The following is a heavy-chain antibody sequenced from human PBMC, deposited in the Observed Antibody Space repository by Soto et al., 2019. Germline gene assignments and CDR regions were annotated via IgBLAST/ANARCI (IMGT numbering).Heavy chain of an antibody. J-gene: IGHJ4*02. CDR1: GFTFTSSA. CDR3: AADPYNWNERVESEFDY. V-gene: IGHV1-58*01. Sequence: SVKVSCKASGFTFTSSAVQWVRQARGQRLEWIGWIVVGSGNTNYAQKFQERVTITRDMSTSTAYMELSSLRSEDTAVYYCAADPYNWNERVESEFDYWGQGTLVTVSS. D-gene: IGHD1-1*01. CDR2: IVVGSGNT.